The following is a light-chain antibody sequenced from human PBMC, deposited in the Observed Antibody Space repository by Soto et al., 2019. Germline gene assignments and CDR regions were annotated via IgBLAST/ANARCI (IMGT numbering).Light chain of an antibody. Sequence: QSALTQPPSAAGSPGQSVTISCTGTSSDVGGYNYVSWYQQHPGKAPKLIIYEVSKWPSGVPDRFSGSKSGNTASLTVSGLQADDEADYYCSSYAGSNNLVVFGGGTKLTV. J-gene: IGLJ2*01. V-gene: IGLV2-8*01. CDR3: SSYAGSNNLVV. CDR2: EVS. CDR1: SSDVGGYNY.